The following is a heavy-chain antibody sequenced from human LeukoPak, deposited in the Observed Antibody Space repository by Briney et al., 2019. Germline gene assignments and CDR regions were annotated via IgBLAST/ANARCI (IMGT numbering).Heavy chain of an antibody. D-gene: IGHD2-2*01. CDR2: ISGSGGST. CDR3: AKDGRIVVVPAAAPTYAFDI. CDR1: GFTFSGYA. Sequence: GGSLRLSCAASGFTFSGYAMSWVRQAPGKGLEWVSAISGSGGSTYYADSVKGRFTISRDNSKNTLYLQMNSLRAEDTAVYYCAKDGRIVVVPAAAPTYAFDIWGQGTMVTVSS. J-gene: IGHJ3*02. V-gene: IGHV3-23*01.